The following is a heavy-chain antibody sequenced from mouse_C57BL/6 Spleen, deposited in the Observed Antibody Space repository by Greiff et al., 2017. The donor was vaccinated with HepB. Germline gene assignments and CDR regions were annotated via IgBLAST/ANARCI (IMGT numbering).Heavy chain of an antibody. Sequence: DVQLQESGPGLVKPSQSLSLTCSVTGYSITSGYYWNWIRQFPGNKLEWMGYISYDGSNNYNPSLKNRISITRDTSKNQFFLKLNSVTTEDTATYYCARGGEIADYYGSSYDFDVWGTGTTVTVSS. CDR1: GYSITSGYY. D-gene: IGHD1-1*01. CDR2: ISYDGSN. CDR3: ARGGEIADYYGSSYDFDV. J-gene: IGHJ1*03. V-gene: IGHV3-6*01.